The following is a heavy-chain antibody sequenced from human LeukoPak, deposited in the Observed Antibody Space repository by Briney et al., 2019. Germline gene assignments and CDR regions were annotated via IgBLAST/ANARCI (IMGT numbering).Heavy chain of an antibody. V-gene: IGHV3-23*01. J-gene: IGHJ4*02. Sequence: GGSLRLSCAASGFTFSSYAVNWVRQAPGKGLEWVSAISGSGGSTYYADSVKGRFTISRDNSKNTLYLQMNSLRAEDTAVYYCAKGDSSGWYGVFDYWGQGTLVTVSS. D-gene: IGHD6-19*01. CDR1: GFTFSSYA. CDR3: AKGDSSGWYGVFDY. CDR2: ISGSGGST.